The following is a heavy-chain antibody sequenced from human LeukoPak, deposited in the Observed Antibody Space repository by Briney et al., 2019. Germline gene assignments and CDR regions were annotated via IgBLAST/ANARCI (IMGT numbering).Heavy chain of an antibody. CDR2: IYYSGST. CDR1: DGSISSHY. D-gene: IGHD3-3*01. J-gene: IGHJ5*02. CDR3: ARVDYDFWSGYLNWFDP. V-gene: IGHV4-59*11. Sequence: SETLSLTCTVSDGSISSHYWSWIRQPPGKGLEWIGYIYYSGSTNYNPSLKSRVTISVDTSKNQFSLKLSSVTAADTAVYYCARVDYDFWSGYLNWFDPWGQGTLVTVSS.